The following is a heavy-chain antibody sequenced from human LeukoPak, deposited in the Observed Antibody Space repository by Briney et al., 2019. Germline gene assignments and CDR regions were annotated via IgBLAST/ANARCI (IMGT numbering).Heavy chain of an antibody. D-gene: IGHD1-14*01. V-gene: IGHV1-46*01. CDR1: XXXXXXXX. Sequence: ASVKVSCKASXXXXXXXXXXXLXXXXXQXXEXMGIIDPSAVSTSYAQKFLGRVTMTRDTSTSTVYMELSSLRSEDTAVYYCARGVGTYQTYFDYWGQGTLVTVSS. CDR3: ARGVGTYQTYFDY. J-gene: IGHJ4*02. CDR2: IDPSAVST.